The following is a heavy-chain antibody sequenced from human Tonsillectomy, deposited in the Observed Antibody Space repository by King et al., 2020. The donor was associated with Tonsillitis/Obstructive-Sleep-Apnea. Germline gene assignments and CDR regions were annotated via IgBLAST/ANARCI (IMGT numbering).Heavy chain of an antibody. CDR2: IYYSGST. V-gene: IGHV4-59*01. D-gene: IGHD4-23*01. CDR3: ASEGGEGPTVVWFDP. J-gene: IGHJ5*02. Sequence: QLQESGPGLVKPSETLSLTCTVSGGSISSYYWSWIRQPPGKGLEWIGYIYYSGSTNYNPSLKSRVTISVDTSKNQFSLKLSSVTAADTAVYYCASEGGEGPTVVWFDPWGQGTLVTVSS. CDR1: GGSISSYY.